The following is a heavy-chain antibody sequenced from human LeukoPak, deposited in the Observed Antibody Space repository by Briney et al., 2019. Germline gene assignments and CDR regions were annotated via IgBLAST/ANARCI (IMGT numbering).Heavy chain of an antibody. D-gene: IGHD1-26*01. CDR3: ASSGSYRFDY. J-gene: IGHJ4*02. Sequence: PGGSLRLSCAASGFTFSNYAMNWVRQAPGKGLEWVSTIGSSGGSTYYADSVKGRFTISRDNSKNTLYLQMNSLRDEDTAVYYCASSGSYRFDYWGQGTLVTVSS. CDR2: IGSSGGST. V-gene: IGHV3-23*01. CDR1: GFTFSNYA.